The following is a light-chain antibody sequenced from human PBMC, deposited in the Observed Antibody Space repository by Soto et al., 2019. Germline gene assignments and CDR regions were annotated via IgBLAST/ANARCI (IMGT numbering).Light chain of an antibody. Sequence: ERVMTQSPATVSVSPGEGATLSCRASQSVNSNLAWYQQKPGQAPRLLIYGASTRATCIPARFSGSGSGTEFTLTISSLQSEDFAIYYCQQYNNWPLTFGGGTKVEIK. CDR3: QQYNNWPLT. J-gene: IGKJ4*01. V-gene: IGKV3-15*01. CDR2: GAS. CDR1: QSVNSN.